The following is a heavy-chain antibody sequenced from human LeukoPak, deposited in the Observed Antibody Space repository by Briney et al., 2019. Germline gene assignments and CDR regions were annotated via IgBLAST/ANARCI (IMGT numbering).Heavy chain of an antibody. CDR1: GFTVSSNY. D-gene: IGHD3-3*01. Sequence: GGSLRLSCAASGFTVSSNYMSWVRQAPGKGLEWVSVIYSGGSTYYADSVKGRFTTSRDNSKNTLYLQMNSLRAEDTAVYYCARGALRFYYFDYWGQGTLVTVSS. J-gene: IGHJ4*02. CDR3: ARGALRFYYFDY. CDR2: IYSGGST. V-gene: IGHV3-53*01.